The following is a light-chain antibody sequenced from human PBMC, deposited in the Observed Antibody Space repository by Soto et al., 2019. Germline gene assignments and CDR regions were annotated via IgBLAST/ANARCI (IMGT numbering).Light chain of an antibody. CDR2: AAS. J-gene: IGKJ3*01. Sequence: DSQMTQSPSSLSASVGDRVTIACRASQAISNYLAWYQQKPGNAPKLLINAASRLESGVPSRFSGSGSGTDFTLTSTSLQPEDVATYYCQNYNSASFSFGPGTKVDIK. CDR1: QAISNY. V-gene: IGKV1-27*01. CDR3: QNYNSASFS.